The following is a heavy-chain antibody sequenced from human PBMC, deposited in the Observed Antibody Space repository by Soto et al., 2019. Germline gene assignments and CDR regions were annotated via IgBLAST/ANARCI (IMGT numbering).Heavy chain of an antibody. CDR1: GFTFSSYA. J-gene: IGHJ6*03. CDR2: ISGSGGSK. CDR3: AKEPADYSNSRYYYYYYSMDV. V-gene: IGHV3-23*01. Sequence: EVQLLESGGGLVQPGGSLRLSCAASGFTFSSYAMSWVRQAPGKGLEWVSAISGSGGSKYYADSVKGRFTISRDNSKNALYLKMNSLRAEDTAVYYCAKEPADYSNSRYYYYYYSMDVWGKGTTVTVSS. D-gene: IGHD4-4*01.